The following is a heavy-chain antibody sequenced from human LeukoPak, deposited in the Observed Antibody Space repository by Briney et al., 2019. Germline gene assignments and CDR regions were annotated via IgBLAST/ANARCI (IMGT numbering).Heavy chain of an antibody. J-gene: IGHJ4*02. CDR1: GGSISSGGYY. CDR2: IYYSGST. V-gene: IGHV4-31*03. D-gene: IGHD2-2*01. Sequence: PSQTLSLTCTVSGGSISSGGYYWSWIRQHPEKGLEWIGYIYYSGSTYYNPSLKSRVTISVDTSKNQFSLKLSSVTAADTAVYYCARGYCSSTSCQPGDYWGQGTLVTVSS. CDR3: ARGYCSSTSCQPGDY.